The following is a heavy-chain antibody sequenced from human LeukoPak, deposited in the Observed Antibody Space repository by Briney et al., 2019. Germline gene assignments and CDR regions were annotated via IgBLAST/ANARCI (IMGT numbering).Heavy chain of an antibody. CDR2: ISVRSNYI. V-gene: IGHV3-21*01. D-gene: IGHD3-22*01. CDR1: GYTFSSYS. J-gene: IGHJ4*02. CDR3: VRLRRNSDTSGFYYYYDF. Sequence: RGSLRLSCLASGYTFSSYSINWVRQAPGKGLEWVSSISVRSNYIYYADSVRGRFRISRDDARDSLYLQMNSLRAEDTAVYYCVRLRRNSDTSGFYYYYDFWGQGTLVTVSS.